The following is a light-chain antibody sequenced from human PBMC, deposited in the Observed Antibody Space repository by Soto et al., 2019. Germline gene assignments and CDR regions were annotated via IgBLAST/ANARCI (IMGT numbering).Light chain of an antibody. Sequence: DIQMTQSPSTLSASVGDRVTITCRASQSINNWLAWYQQKPGKAPKVLIYHVSSLESGVPSRFSGSGSGTEFTLTISNLQTDDFATYYCLHYNIESRTFGQGTKVEI. CDR3: LHYNIESRT. CDR2: HVS. V-gene: IGKV1-5*01. CDR1: QSINNW. J-gene: IGKJ1*01.